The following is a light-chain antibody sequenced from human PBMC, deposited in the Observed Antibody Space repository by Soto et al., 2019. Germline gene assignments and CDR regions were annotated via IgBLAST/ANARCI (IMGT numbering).Light chain of an antibody. CDR2: AAY. CDR1: QSVSSN. V-gene: IGKV3-15*01. Sequence: EMVMTQSPATLSVSPGERATLSCRASQSVSSNLAWYQQKPGQAPRLLINAAYTRATGIPARFSGSGSGTEFTLTISSLQSEDFAVYYCQQYNNWPWTFGQGTKVEIK. J-gene: IGKJ1*01. CDR3: QQYNNWPWT.